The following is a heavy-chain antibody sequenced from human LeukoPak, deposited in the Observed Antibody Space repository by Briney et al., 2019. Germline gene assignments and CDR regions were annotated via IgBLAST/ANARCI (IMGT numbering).Heavy chain of an antibody. CDR1: GFTFSDSA. V-gene: IGHV3-73*01. CDR3: TRVGPSAVVDY. D-gene: IGHD1-26*01. J-gene: IGHJ4*02. Sequence: GGSLRLSCAASGFTFSDSAIHWVRQASGKGLEWVGRIRSKPQNNATAYDESLKGRFTISRDDSKNTAYLQMSSLKIEDTAVYYCTRVGPSAVVDYWGQGTQVTVSS. CDR2: IRSKPQNNAT.